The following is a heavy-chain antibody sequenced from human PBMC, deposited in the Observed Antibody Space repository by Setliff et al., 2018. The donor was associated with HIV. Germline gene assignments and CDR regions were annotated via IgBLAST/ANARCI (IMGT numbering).Heavy chain of an antibody. CDR3: LRHPYGLRRGQLF. CDR2: IYNGANT. D-gene: IGHD2-21*01. J-gene: IGHJ4*02. V-gene: IGHV4-39*01. CDR1: GGSISTSSYY. Sequence: KTSETLSLTCSVSGGSISTSSYYWGWIRQPPGKRLEWIGSIYNGANTYYNPSLKSRVTISVDTSRNHFSLELSSVTAADTAVHYCLRHPYGLRRGQLFWGPGALVTVSS.